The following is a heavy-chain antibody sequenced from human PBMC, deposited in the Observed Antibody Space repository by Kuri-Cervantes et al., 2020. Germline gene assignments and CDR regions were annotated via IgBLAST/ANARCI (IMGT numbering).Heavy chain of an antibody. CDR3: ASWAGVVSNWYGPFDF. J-gene: IGHJ4*02. V-gene: IGHV3-30*03. CDR2: ISHDENNK. CDR1: GFTFSSYG. D-gene: IGHD6-13*01. Sequence: LSLTCAASGFTFSSYGMHWVRQAPGKGLEWVAVISHDENNKYYSDSVKGRFSISRDNSKSTLFLQMNSLRAEDTGLYYCASWAGVVSNWYGPFDFWGQGTLVTVSS.